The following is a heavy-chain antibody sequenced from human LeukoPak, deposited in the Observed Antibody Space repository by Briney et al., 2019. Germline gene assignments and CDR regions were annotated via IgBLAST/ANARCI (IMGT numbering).Heavy chain of an antibody. CDR1: GSTFSSYN. Sequence: PGGSLRLSCAASGSTFSSYNMNWVRQAPGKGLEWVSLISYNGGNKYYADSVKGRFTIDRDNSKNTVYLQMNSLRAEDTAVYYCAKETKHIVVVTPFDYWGQGTLVTVSS. J-gene: IGHJ4*02. CDR3: AKETKHIVVVTPFDY. V-gene: IGHV3-30*18. D-gene: IGHD2-21*02. CDR2: ISYNGGNK.